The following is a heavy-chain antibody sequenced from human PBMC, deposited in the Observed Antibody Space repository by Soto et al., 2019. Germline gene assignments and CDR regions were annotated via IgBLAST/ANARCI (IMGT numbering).Heavy chain of an antibody. D-gene: IGHD2-2*01. CDR3: AKGEFCSSTSCYAAPTVVTPIWFDP. CDR1: GFTFSSYA. J-gene: IGHJ5*02. V-gene: IGHV3-23*01. CDR2: ISGSGGST. Sequence: GGSLRLSCAASGFTFSSYAMSWVRQAPGKGLEWVSAISGSGGSTYYADSVKGRFTISRDNSKNTLYLQMNSLRAEDTAVYYCAKGEFCSSTSCYAAPTVVTPIWFDPWGQGTLVTVSS.